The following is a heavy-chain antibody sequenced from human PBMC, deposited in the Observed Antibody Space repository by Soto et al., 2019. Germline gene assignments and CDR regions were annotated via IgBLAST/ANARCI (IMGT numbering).Heavy chain of an antibody. CDR1: GGSISSGDYY. Sequence: SETLSLTCTVSGGSISSGDYYWSWIRQHPGKGLEWIGFIYYSGSTYYNPSLKSRVTISLDTCKNQFSLKLSSVTAADTAVYYCARVRRSGYHFDYWGQGTLVTVSS. D-gene: IGHD3-22*01. J-gene: IGHJ4*02. CDR3: ARVRRSGYHFDY. V-gene: IGHV4-31*03. CDR2: IYYSGST.